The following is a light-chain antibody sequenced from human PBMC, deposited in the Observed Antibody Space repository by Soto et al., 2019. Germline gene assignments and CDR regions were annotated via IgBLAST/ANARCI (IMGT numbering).Light chain of an antibody. CDR2: GAS. CDR1: QSVSSN. J-gene: IGKJ3*01. V-gene: IGKV3-15*01. Sequence: EIVMTQSPAALSVSPGERATLSCRASQSVSSNLAWYQQKPGQAPRLLIYGASTRATGIPGRFSGSGCGTEFTLTISSLQSEDFAVYYCLEYNNWPSFTFGPGTKVDIK. CDR3: LEYNNWPSFT.